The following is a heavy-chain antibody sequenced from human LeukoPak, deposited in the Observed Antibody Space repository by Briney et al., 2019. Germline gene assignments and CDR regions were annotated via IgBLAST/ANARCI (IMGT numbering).Heavy chain of an antibody. D-gene: IGHD3-10*01. CDR2: ITYDGYYK. CDR3: ARDLSPVVRASPMGY. V-gene: IGHV3-30*03. J-gene: IGHJ4*02. Sequence: GTSLRLSCTASGFTFTSYGMHWVRQAPGKGLEWVALITYDGYYKYYSDSVKGRFTISSDTSKNTLYLQMNSLRAEDTAVYYCARDLSPVVRASPMGYWGQGTLVTVSS. CDR1: GFTFTSYG.